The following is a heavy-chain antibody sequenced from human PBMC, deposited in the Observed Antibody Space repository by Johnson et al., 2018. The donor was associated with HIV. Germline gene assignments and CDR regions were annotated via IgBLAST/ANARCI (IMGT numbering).Heavy chain of an antibody. CDR1: GFTFDDFG. J-gene: IGHJ3*02. CDR3: ARAGGAVRVTVFDM. CDR2: INWNGGRT. V-gene: IGHV3-20*04. Sequence: VLLVESGGGVVRPGGSLRLSCAASGFTFDDFGMGWVRQAPGKGLEWVSGINWNGGRTGYADSVKGRFTISRDNAKTSLYLKMNSLSGKDTALYYFARAGGAVRVTVFDMWGQGTMVPVSS. D-gene: IGHD3-16*02.